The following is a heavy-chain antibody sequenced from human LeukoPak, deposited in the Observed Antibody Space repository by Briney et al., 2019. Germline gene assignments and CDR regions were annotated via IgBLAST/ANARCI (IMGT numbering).Heavy chain of an antibody. Sequence: GGSLRLSCAASGFTFSSYAMSWVRQAPGKGLEWVSAISGSGGSTYYADSVKGRFTISRDNSKNTLYLQMNSLRAEDTAVYYCANWGPEEWEPFSGGNHDPRRYKWGQGTLVTVSS. V-gene: IGHV3-23*01. D-gene: IGHD1-26*01. CDR2: ISGSGGST. CDR1: GFTFSSYA. CDR3: ANWGPEEWEPFSGGNHDPRRYK. J-gene: IGHJ4*02.